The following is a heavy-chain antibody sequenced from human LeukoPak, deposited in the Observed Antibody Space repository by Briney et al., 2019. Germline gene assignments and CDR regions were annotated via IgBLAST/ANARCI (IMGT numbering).Heavy chain of an antibody. D-gene: IGHD3-10*01. Sequence: SETLSLTCTVSGGSIRSYYWSWIRQPPGKGLEWIGYIYYSGSTNYNPSLKSRVTISVDTSKNQFSLKLSSVTAADTAVYYCARGGYYYGSGSHGLPDYWGQGTLVTVSS. J-gene: IGHJ4*02. CDR3: ARGGYYYGSGSHGLPDY. CDR1: GGSIRSYY. V-gene: IGHV4-59*12. CDR2: IYYSGST.